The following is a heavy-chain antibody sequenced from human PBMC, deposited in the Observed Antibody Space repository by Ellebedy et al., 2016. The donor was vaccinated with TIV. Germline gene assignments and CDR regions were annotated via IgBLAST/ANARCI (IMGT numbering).Heavy chain of an antibody. CDR3: ARGLSLQYRHTPNDY. J-gene: IGHJ4*02. D-gene: IGHD2-2*02. CDR2: ISSSSSTI. Sequence: GGSLRLXXAASGFTFSGSAMHWVRQAPGKGLEWVSYISSSSSTIYYADSVKGRFTISRDNAKNSLYLQMNSLRDEDTAVYYCARGLSLQYRHTPNDYWGQGTLVTVSS. CDR1: GFTFSGSA. V-gene: IGHV3-48*02.